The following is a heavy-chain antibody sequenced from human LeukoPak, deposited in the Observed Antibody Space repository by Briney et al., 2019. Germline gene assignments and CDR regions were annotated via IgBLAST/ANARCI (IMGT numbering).Heavy chain of an antibody. V-gene: IGHV4-31*03. J-gene: IGHJ2*01. D-gene: IGHD5-18*01. Sequence: SQTLSLTCTVSGGSISSGGYYWSWIRQHPGKGLEWIGYIYYSGSTYYNPSLKSRVTISVDTSKNQFSLKLSSVTAADTAVYYCAREGRKRGSYGYTAGYFDLWGRGTLVTVSS. CDR3: AREGRKRGSYGYTAGYFDL. CDR1: GGSISSGGYY. CDR2: IYYSGST.